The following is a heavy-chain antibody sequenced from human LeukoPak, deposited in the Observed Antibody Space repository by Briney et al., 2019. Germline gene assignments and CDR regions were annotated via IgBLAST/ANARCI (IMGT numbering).Heavy chain of an antibody. D-gene: IGHD3-10*01. CDR1: GGSISSSSYY. V-gene: IGHV4-39*01. CDR3: ARHSGSLWLDAFDI. CDR2: IYYSGST. Sequence: SETLSLTCTVSGGSISSSSYYWGWIRPPPGKGLEWIGSIYYSGSTYYNPSLKSRVTISVDTSKNQFSLKLSSVTAADTAVYYCARHSGSLWLDAFDIWGQGTMVTVSS. J-gene: IGHJ3*02.